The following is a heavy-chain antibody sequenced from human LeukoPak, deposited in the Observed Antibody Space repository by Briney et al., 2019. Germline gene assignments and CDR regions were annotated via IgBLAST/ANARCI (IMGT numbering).Heavy chain of an antibody. D-gene: IGHD4-23*01. CDR1: GYTFTGYY. CDR3: ARDQEAYGGIPDY. CDR2: IKPNSGGT. Sequence: ASVKVSCKASGYTFTGYYMHWVRQGPGQGREWMGWIKPNSGGTNHAQKFQGRVTMTRDTSISTAYMELSRLRSDDTAVYYYARDQEAYGGIPDYWGQGTLVTVSS. V-gene: IGHV1-2*02. J-gene: IGHJ4*02.